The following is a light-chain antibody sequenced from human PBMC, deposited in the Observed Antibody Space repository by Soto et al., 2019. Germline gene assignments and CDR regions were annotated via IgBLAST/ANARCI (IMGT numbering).Light chain of an antibody. V-gene: IGKV1-5*01. J-gene: IGKJ1*01. CDR2: DAS. CDR1: QSISSY. CDR3: QQYESFSGT. Sequence: EIPGPPSPSPLSATVEEKVTITCRAGQSISSYLNWYQQKPGEAPKLLIYDASALPRGVPSRFSGSGSGAKFTLTIASLQPDDFATYCCQQYESFSGTFGPGTKVDIK.